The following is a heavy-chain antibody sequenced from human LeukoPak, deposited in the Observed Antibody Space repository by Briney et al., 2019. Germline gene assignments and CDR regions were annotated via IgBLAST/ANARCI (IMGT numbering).Heavy chain of an antibody. Sequence: GGSLRLSCVVSGITLGNYGMSWVRQAPGKGLEWVAGISDSGGRTNYADSVKGRFTISRDSPKNTLYLQMNSLRAEDTAVYFCAKRGVVIRVILVGFHKEAYYFDSWGQGALVTVSS. V-gene: IGHV3-23*01. CDR2: ISDSGGRT. CDR1: GITLGNYG. J-gene: IGHJ4*02. CDR3: AKRGVVIRVILVGFHKEAYYFDS. D-gene: IGHD3-22*01.